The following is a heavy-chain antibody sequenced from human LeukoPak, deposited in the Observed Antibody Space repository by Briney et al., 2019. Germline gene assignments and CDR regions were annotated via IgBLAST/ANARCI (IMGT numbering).Heavy chain of an antibody. CDR3: AKGHTYYDFWSGYYTAYYFDY. J-gene: IGHJ4*02. CDR2: ISYDGSNK. V-gene: IGHV3-30*18. CDR1: GFTFSSYG. D-gene: IGHD3-3*01. Sequence: GGSLRLSCAAPGFTFSSYGMHWVRQAPGKGLEWVAVISYDGSNKYYADSVKGRFTISRDNSKNTLYLQMNSLRAEDTAVYYCAKGHTYYDFWSGYYTAYYFDYWGQGTLVTVSS.